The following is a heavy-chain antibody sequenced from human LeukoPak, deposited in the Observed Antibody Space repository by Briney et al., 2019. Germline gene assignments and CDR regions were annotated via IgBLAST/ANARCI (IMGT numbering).Heavy chain of an antibody. V-gene: IGHV3-48*01. CDR3: AREGPSSSTSWYRVKDY. J-gene: IGHJ4*02. D-gene: IGHD6-13*01. CDR2: ISGSSSTI. Sequence: GGSLRLSCAASGFTFSSYGMHWVRQAPGKGLAWVSYISGSSSTIYYADSVKGRFTISRDNAKNSLYLQMNSLRAEDTAVYYCAREGPSSSTSWYRVKDYWGQGTLVTVSS. CDR1: GFTFSSYG.